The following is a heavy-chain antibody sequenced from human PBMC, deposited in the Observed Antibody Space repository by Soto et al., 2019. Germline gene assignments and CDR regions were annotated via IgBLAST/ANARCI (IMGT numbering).Heavy chain of an antibody. CDR1: GGSISSYY. D-gene: IGHD2-15*01. CDR2: IYYSGST. V-gene: IGHV4-59*08. Sequence: SETLSLTCTVSGGSISSYYWSWIRQPPGKGLEWIGCIYYSGSTNYNPSLKSRVTISVDTSKNQFSLKLSSVTAADTAVYYCARRDGYSNYFDYWGQGTLVTVSS. J-gene: IGHJ4*02. CDR3: ARRDGYSNYFDY.